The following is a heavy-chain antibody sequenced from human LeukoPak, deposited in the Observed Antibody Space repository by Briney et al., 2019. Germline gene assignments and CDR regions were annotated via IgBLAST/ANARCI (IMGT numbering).Heavy chain of an antibody. CDR2: IYYSGST. Sequence: SETLSLTCTVSGGSISSYYWSWIRQPPGKGLEWIGYIYYSGSTNYNPSLKSRVTISVDTSKNQFSLKLSSVTAADTAVYYCARESEDCGMDVWGQGTTVTVSS. V-gene: IGHV4-59*01. CDR1: GGSISSYY. J-gene: IGHJ6*02. D-gene: IGHD2-15*01. CDR3: ARESEDCGMDV.